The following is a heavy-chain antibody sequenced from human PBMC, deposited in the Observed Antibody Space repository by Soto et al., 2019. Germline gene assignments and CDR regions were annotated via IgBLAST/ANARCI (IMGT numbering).Heavy chain of an antibody. CDR2: IDPSDSYT. D-gene: IGHD4-17*01. CDR3: AKDIAGYGDYGGMDV. Sequence: PGESLKISCKASGYTFTNYWISWVRQMPGKGLEWMGRIDPSDSYTNYSPSFEGHVTISADKSISTAYLQWSSLRAEDTALYYCAKDIAGYGDYGGMDVWGQGTTVTVSS. V-gene: IGHV5-10-1*01. J-gene: IGHJ6*02. CDR1: GYTFTNYW.